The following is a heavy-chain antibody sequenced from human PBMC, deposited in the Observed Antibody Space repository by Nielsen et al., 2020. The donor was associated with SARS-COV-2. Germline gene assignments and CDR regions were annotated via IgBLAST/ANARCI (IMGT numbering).Heavy chain of an antibody. J-gene: IGHJ6*02. D-gene: IGHD3-10*01. CDR1: GFTFNIYA. Sequence: GESLKISCAASGFTFNIYAMAWVRRAPGRGLEWVSGTSASGASTYYADSVKGRFSISRDNSRNTLYLQMNSLRAEDTAVYYCARVGGPSTSYYYYYGMDVWGQGTTVTVSS. CDR2: TSASGAST. CDR3: ARVGGPSTSYYYYYGMDV. V-gene: IGHV3-23*01.